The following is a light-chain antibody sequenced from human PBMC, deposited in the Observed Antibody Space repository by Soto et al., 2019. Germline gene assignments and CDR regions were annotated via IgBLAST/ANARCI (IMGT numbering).Light chain of an antibody. Sequence: AIRMTQSPSSLSASTGDRVTITCRASQGISSYLAWYQQKPGKAPKLLIYAASTLQSGVPSRFSGSGSGTDFTLTISCLQSEDFATYYCQQYYSYRTVGQGTKVDIK. J-gene: IGKJ1*01. V-gene: IGKV1-8*01. CDR2: AAS. CDR3: QQYYSYRT. CDR1: QGISSY.